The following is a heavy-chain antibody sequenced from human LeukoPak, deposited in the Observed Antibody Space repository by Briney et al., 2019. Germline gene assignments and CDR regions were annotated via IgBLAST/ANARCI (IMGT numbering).Heavy chain of an antibody. D-gene: IGHD6-19*01. V-gene: IGHV3-23*01. CDR1: GFTFSSYA. CDR2: IIGSGGST. Sequence: GGSLRLSCAASGFTFSSYAMSWVRQAPGKGLEWVSAIIGSGGSTYYADSVKGRFTISRDNSKNTLYLQMNSLRAEDTAVYYCARTHVKKPWVVLRDAFDIWGQGTMVTVSS. CDR3: ARTHVKKPWVVLRDAFDI. J-gene: IGHJ3*02.